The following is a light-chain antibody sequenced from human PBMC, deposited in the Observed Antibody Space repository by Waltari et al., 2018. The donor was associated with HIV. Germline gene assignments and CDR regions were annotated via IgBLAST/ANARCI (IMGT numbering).Light chain of an antibody. CDR1: TSAIGSFPR. Sequence: QSALTQPPSVSASPGQSVTISCTGTTSAIGSFPRSSWYQQPPRTAPKLLIYDVSNRPSGVPDRFSGSKSGNTASLSIAGLQAEDEADYFCSSYTTTTSYVLFGGGTKMTVL. CDR3: SSYTTTTSYVL. CDR2: DVS. V-gene: IGLV2-18*02. J-gene: IGLJ3*02.